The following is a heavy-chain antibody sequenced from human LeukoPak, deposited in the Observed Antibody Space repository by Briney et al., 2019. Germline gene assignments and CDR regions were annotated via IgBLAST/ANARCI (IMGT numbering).Heavy chain of an antibody. CDR2: IYHSGST. V-gene: IGHV4-38-2*02. D-gene: IGHD4-17*01. J-gene: IGHJ4*02. CDR3: ARDGNTVTSDY. Sequence: PSETLSLTCTVSGYSISSGYYWGWIRQPPGKGLEWIGSIYHSGSTCYNPSLKSRVTISVDTSKNQFSLNLSSVTAADTAIYYCARDGNTVTSDYWGQGTLVTVSS. CDR1: GYSISSGYY.